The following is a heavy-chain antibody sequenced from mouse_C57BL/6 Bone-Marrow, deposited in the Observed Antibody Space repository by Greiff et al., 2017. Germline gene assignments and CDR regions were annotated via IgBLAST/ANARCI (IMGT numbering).Heavy chain of an antibody. D-gene: IGHD1-1*01. CDR1: GYTFTSYW. J-gene: IGHJ2*01. CDR3: TRITTIVGENYFDY. CDR2: IYPGNSDT. Sequence: EVQLQQSGTVLARPGASVKMSCKTSGYTFTSYWMHWVKQRPGQGLEWIGAIYPGNSDTTYNQKFKGKAKLTAVTSASTAYMELSSLTNEDSAVYYCTRITTIVGENYFDYWGQGTTLTVSS. V-gene: IGHV1-5*01.